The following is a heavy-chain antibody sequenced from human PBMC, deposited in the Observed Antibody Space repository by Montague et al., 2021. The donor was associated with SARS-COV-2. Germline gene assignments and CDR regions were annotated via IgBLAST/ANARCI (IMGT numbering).Heavy chain of an antibody. Sequence: SETLSLTCTVSGGSVISDTYFWSWIRQPPGKGLEWIAYIYDSDTTNNNPSFWSRVTISSDRSKNQFSLKLTSVTPADTAVYYCARASTILSGFYNHPFEYWGQVTLVTVSS. D-gene: IGHD3-9*01. V-gene: IGHV4-61*01. J-gene: IGHJ4*02. CDR3: ARASTILSGFYNHPFEY. CDR1: GGSVISDTYF. CDR2: IYDSDTT.